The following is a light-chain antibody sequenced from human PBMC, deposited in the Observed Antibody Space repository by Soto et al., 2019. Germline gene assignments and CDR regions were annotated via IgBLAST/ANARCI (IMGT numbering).Light chain of an antibody. CDR2: RAS. CDR3: LQHNTYPWT. Sequence: IGMTQSPATLSVSPGERATLSCRASQTIYSNVAWYQQRPGQPPRLLIYRASSRATGIPARFSGSGSGAEFTLTINSLQSEDFATYYCLQHNTYPWTFGQGTKVDIK. V-gene: IGKV3-15*01. J-gene: IGKJ1*01. CDR1: QTIYSN.